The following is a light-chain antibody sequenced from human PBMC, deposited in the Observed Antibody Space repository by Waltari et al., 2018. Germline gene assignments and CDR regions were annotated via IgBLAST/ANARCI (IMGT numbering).Light chain of an antibody. J-gene: IGLJ2*01. CDR2: AKN. Sequence: SSELTQDPVVSVAMGQTVRITCQGDSLRRYYASWYQQRPGQAPILVMFAKNNRPSGVPYRFSGSSSDNAASLTITGAQAEDEASDYCHSRDATGVGGSFGGGTKLTVL. V-gene: IGLV3-19*01. CDR1: SLRRYY. CDR3: HSRDATGVGGS.